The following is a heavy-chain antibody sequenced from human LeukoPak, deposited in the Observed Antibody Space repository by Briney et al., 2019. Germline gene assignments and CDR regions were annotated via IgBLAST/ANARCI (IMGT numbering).Heavy chain of an antibody. CDR1: GFTVSSNY. CDR3: ARDYYGSGQYYYYGMDV. D-gene: IGHD3-10*01. Sequence: GGSLRLSWAASGFTVSSNYMSWVRQAPGKGLEWVSVIYSGGSTYYADSVKGRFTISRHNSKNTLYLQMNSLRAEDTAVYYCARDYYGSGQYYYYGMDVWGQGTTVTVSS. V-gene: IGHV3-53*04. CDR2: IYSGGST. J-gene: IGHJ6*02.